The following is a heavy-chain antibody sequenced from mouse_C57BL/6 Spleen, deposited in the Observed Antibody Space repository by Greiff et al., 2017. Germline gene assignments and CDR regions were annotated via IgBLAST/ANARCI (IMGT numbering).Heavy chain of an antibody. CDR1: GYTFTSYW. CDR3: ARGKIYYGDYYAMDY. D-gene: IGHD2-13*01. Sequence: VQLQQPGAELVKPGASVKLSCKASGYTFTSYWMQWVKQRPGQGLEWIGEIDPSDSYTNYNQKFKDKATLTVDKSSSTAYMQLSSLTSEDSAVYYCARGKIYYGDYYAMDYWGQGTSVTVSS. CDR2: IDPSDSYT. V-gene: IGHV1-50*01. J-gene: IGHJ4*01.